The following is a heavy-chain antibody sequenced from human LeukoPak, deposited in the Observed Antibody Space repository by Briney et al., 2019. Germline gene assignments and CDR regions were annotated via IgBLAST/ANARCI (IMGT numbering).Heavy chain of an antibody. V-gene: IGHV4-59*01. CDR1: GGSISSYY. CDR2: IYYSGST. Sequence: SETLSLTCTVSGGSISSYYWSWIRQPPGKGLEWIGYIYYSGSTNYNPSLKSRVTISVDTSKNQFSLKLSSVTAADTAVYYCARVGITMIVVVIDAFDIWGQGTMVTVSS. CDR3: ARVGITMIVVVIDAFDI. D-gene: IGHD3-22*01. J-gene: IGHJ3*02.